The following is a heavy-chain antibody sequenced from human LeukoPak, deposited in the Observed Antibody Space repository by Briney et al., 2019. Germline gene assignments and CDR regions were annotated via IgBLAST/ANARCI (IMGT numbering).Heavy chain of an antibody. J-gene: IGHJ4*02. V-gene: IGHV3-23*01. Sequence: PGGSLRLSCASSGFSFSGYAMIWVRQAPGKGLELVSTISGSGASTFYADSVRGRFITLKDIPSNIVYLQMNSLRAEDTAVYYCAKGSRGYTNYYFDYWGQGTLVTVSS. D-gene: IGHD2-2*02. CDR3: AKGSRGYTNYYFDY. CDR1: GFSFSGYA. CDR2: ISGSGAST.